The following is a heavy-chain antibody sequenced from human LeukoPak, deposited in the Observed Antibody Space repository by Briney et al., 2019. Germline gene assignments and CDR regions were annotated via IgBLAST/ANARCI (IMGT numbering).Heavy chain of an antibody. J-gene: IGHJ6*02. D-gene: IGHD1-26*01. V-gene: IGHV3-23*01. CDR1: GFTFINYA. Sequence: VQPGASLRLSCAASGFTFINYAMSWVRQAPGKGLEWVSAISGSGVNTYYADSVKGRFTISRDNSKNTLYLQMNSLRAEDTAVYYCAKDSGRSGSYYGMDVWGQGTTVTVSS. CDR2: ISGSGVNT. CDR3: AKDSGRSGSYYGMDV.